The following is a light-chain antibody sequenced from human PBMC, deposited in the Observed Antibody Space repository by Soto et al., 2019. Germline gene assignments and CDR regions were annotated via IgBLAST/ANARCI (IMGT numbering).Light chain of an antibody. CDR1: QSVSSSY. V-gene: IGKV3-20*01. CDR2: GAS. J-gene: IGKJ2*01. CDR3: QQYGSSPPKYT. Sequence: EIVLTQSPGTLSLSPGERATLSCRASQSVSSSYLVWFQQKPGQAPRLLIYGASNRATDIPDRFSASGSGTDFTLTISRLEPEDFAVYYCQQYGSSPPKYTFGQGTKLEIK.